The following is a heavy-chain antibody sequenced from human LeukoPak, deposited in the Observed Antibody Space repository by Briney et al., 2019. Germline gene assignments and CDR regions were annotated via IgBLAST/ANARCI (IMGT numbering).Heavy chain of an antibody. CDR3: AEKVLNEDAFDI. CDR1: GYRFTIYW. V-gene: IGHV5-51*01. J-gene: IGHJ3*02. CDR2: IYPTDSDT. Sequence: GESLKFSCKGSGYRFTIYWIGWVRQMPGKGLEWMGIIYPTDSDTRYSPSFQGQVTISADKSISTAYLQWSSLKASDTAIYYCAEKVLNEDAFDIWGQGTMVTVSS. D-gene: IGHD1-14*01.